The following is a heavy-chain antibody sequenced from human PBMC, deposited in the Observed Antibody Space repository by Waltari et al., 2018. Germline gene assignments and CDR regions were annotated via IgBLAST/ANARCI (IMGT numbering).Heavy chain of an antibody. CDR1: GFTFSSYG. CDR3: ARGPQLVNYYYYYMDV. J-gene: IGHJ6*03. D-gene: IGHD6-13*01. CDR2: ISYDGSNK. Sequence: QVQLVESGGGVVQPGRSLRLSCAASGFTFSSYGMHWVRQAPGKGLEWVAVISYDGSNKYYADSVKGRFTISRDKSKNTLYLQMNSLRAEDTAVYYCARGPQLVNYYYYYMDVWGKGTTVTVSS. V-gene: IGHV3-30*03.